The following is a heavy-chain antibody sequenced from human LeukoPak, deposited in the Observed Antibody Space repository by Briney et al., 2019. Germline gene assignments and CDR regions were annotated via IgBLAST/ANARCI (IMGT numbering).Heavy chain of an antibody. CDR2: VHDSAGT. CDR1: GGSISSYY. Sequence: SETLSLTCTVSGGSISSYYWSWIRQPPGKGLEWLGYVHDSAGTIYNPSLKSRVTISVGTSQTQFSLKVTSVTTADTAVYYCAKGRKDFDTNLGPFDSWGQGILVTVSS. D-gene: IGHD3-9*01. J-gene: IGHJ4*02. CDR3: AKGRKDFDTNLGPFDS. V-gene: IGHV4-59*01.